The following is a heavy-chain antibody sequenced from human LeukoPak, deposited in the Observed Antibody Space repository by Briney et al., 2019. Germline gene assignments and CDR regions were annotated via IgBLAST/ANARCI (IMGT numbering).Heavy chain of an antibody. Sequence: GGSLRLSCEASGFIFSSYSMNWVRQAPGKGLEWVSYISSSGSTIYYADSVKGRFTISRDNARNSLYLRMKGLRDEDTAVYYCARDLRFYSDTSGYYSRDPYYFDYWGQGTLVTVSS. V-gene: IGHV3-48*02. D-gene: IGHD3-22*01. CDR3: ARDLRFYSDTSGYYSRDPYYFDY. J-gene: IGHJ4*02. CDR2: ISSSGSTI. CDR1: GFIFSSYS.